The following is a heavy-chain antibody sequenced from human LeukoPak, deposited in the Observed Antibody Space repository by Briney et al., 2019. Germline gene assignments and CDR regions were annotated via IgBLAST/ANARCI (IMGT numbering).Heavy chain of an antibody. CDR2: INGDGRSI. CDR1: GFTLSNHK. Sequence: GGSLTLSCSAAGFTLSNHKMHWVRQAPGKGMVWVSRINGDGRSIVYADSVKGRLTISRDNAKNTLYLQMNSLTADDTAVYYCARGGSQPGSFLDSGGQGILVTVSS. D-gene: IGHD1-14*01. V-gene: IGHV3-74*01. J-gene: IGHJ4*02. CDR3: ARGGSQPGSFLDS.